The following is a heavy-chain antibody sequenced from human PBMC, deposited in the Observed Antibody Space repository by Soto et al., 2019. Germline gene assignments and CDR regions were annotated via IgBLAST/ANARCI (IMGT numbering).Heavy chain of an antibody. CDR2: LYDNENDRN. Sequence: QLQLQESGPGLVRPSETLSLTCTVSGGSIKGTGYFWAWIRQSPGKGLEWIASLYDNENDRNYYNPSLKSRLTISADTSKNQLSLRLTLVTAADTAVYFCARHGTFWGDTPRWVDPWGQGTLVTVSS. D-gene: IGHD2-21*01. V-gene: IGHV4-39*01. CDR1: GGSIKGTGYF. J-gene: IGHJ5*02. CDR3: ARHGTFWGDTPRWVDP.